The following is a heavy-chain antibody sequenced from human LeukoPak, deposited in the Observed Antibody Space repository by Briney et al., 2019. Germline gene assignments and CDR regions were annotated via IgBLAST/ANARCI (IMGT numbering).Heavy chain of an antibody. CDR2: IDSSGSTI. V-gene: IGHV3-48*04. CDR1: GFTFSSYW. J-gene: IGHJ4*02. Sequence: GGSLRLSCAASGFTFSSYWMNWVRQAPGKGLEWVSYIDSSGSTIHYADSVKGRFTISRDNAKNSLYLQMNSLRAEDTAVYHCARTKELSTISYFDSWGQGTLVTVSS. D-gene: IGHD5-24*01. CDR3: ARTKELSTISYFDS.